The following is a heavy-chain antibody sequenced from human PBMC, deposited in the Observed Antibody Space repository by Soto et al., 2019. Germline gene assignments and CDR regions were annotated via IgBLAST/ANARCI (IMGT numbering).Heavy chain of an antibody. CDR2: IYHSGTT. J-gene: IGHJ6*02. CDR3: ARSYGWHYYGMDV. V-gene: IGHV4-38-2*01. D-gene: IGHD2-8*02. CDR1: GYSISSGNY. Sequence: PSETLSLTCAVSGYSISSGNYWGWIRQSPGKGLEWIGSIYHSGTTQYNPSLESRVTISVDTSRNQFSLKLDSVTVADTAVYYCARSYGWHYYGMDVWGQGTTVTVSS.